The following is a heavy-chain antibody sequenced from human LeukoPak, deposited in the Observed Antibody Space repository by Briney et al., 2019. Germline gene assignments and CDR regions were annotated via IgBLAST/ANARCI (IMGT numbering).Heavy chain of an antibody. CDR1: GFTFSAYA. V-gene: IGHV3-23*01. J-gene: IGHJ4*02. CDR2: IRGSGGST. Sequence: GSLRLSCAASGFTFSAYAMNWVRQAPGKGLEWVSGIRGSGGSTYYADSVKGRFTISRDNSKNTLYLQMNSLRVEDTAVYYCAKWSSGWYPEHYFDYWGQGTLVTVSS. D-gene: IGHD6-19*01. CDR3: AKWSSGWYPEHYFDY.